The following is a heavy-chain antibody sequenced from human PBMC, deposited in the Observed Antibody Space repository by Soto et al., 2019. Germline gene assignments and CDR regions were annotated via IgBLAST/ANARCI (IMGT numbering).Heavy chain of an antibody. CDR1: GFTFSSYA. J-gene: IGHJ4*02. CDR2: ISGSGGST. V-gene: IGHV3-23*01. Sequence: GGSLRLSCAASGFTFSSYAMSLVRQAPGKGLEWVSAISGSGGSTYYADSVKGRFTISRDNSKNTLYLQMNSLRAEDTAVYYCAKDPHLLWFGELLGDFDYWGQGTLVTVSS. D-gene: IGHD3-10*01. CDR3: AKDPHLLWFGELLGDFDY.